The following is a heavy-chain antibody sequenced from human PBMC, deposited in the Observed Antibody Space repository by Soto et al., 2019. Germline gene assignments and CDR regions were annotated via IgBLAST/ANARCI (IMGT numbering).Heavy chain of an antibody. CDR1: GGSIRSGGYY. V-gene: IGHV4-31*03. J-gene: IGHJ4*02. CDR3: ARGFPYSNYFDY. D-gene: IGHD4-4*01. Sequence: TLSLTCTVSGGSIRSGGYYWSWIRQHPGKGLEWIGYIYYSGSTYYNPSLKSRVTISADTSKNQFSLKLSSVTAAGTAVYYCARGFPYSNYFDYWGQGTLVTVSS. CDR2: IYYSGST.